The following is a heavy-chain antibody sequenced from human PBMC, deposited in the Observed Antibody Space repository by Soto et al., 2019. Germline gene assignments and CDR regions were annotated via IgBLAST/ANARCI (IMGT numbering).Heavy chain of an antibody. Sequence: EVQLLKSGGGLVQPGGSLRLSCAASGFTFGTYAMSWVRQAPGKGLEWVSAFSASGGTTYYADSVKGRFTISRDNSRNTTYLQMNSLRADDTAVYYCARGLKGGHYYETSGYLDYWGQGTLVTVSS. CDR3: ARGLKGGHYYETSGYLDY. V-gene: IGHV3-23*01. D-gene: IGHD3-22*01. CDR1: GFTFGTYA. CDR2: FSASGGTT. J-gene: IGHJ4*02.